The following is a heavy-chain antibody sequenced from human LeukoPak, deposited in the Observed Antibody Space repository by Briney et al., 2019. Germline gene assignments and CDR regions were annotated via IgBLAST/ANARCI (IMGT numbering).Heavy chain of an antibody. CDR2: FYYSGSI. CDR1: GGSISNDGYY. J-gene: IGHJ5*02. Sequence: PSHTLSLTCSVSGGSISNDGYYWSWSRQHPAKGLEWLGYFYYSGSICYNPSRKSRVTLSVDTSKSQFSLRLSSVTAADTAVYYCARDLTGDQFFDPWGQGTLVTVSS. V-gene: IGHV4-31*03. CDR3: ARDLTGDQFFDP. D-gene: IGHD7-27*01.